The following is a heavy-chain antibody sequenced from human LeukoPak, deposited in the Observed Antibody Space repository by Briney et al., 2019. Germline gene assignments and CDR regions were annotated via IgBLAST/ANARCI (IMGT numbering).Heavy chain of an antibody. CDR1: GYSFTSYW. CDR3: ARHSVGYSRLYYYYYYMDV. CDR2: IYPGDSDT. Sequence: GESLKIPCKGSGYSFTSYWIGWVRQMPGKGLEWMGIIYPGDSDTRYSPSFQGQVTISADKSISTAYLQWSSLKASDTAVYYCARHSVGYSRLYYYYYYMDVWGKGTTVTVSS. J-gene: IGHJ6*03. V-gene: IGHV5-51*01. D-gene: IGHD6-13*01.